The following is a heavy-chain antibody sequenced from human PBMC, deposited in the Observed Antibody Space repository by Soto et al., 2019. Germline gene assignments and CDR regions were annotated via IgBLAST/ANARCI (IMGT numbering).Heavy chain of an antibody. D-gene: IGHD6-13*01. CDR2: MNPNSGNT. CDR3: ARRGYSSSWYYYYYYGMDV. V-gene: IGHV1-8*01. J-gene: IGHJ6*02. Sequence: GASVQVSCKASGYTFTSYDINWVRQATGQGLEWMGWMNPNSGNTGYAQKFQGRVTMTRNTSISTAYMELSSLRSEDTAVYYCARRGYSSSWYYYYYYGMDVWGQGTTVTVS. CDR1: GYTFTSYD.